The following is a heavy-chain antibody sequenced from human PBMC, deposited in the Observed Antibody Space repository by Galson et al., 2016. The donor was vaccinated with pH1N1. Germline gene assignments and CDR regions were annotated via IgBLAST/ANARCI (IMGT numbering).Heavy chain of an antibody. V-gene: IGHV4-4*07. J-gene: IGHJ6*03. Sequence: ETLSLTCTVSGDSINSNYWNWIRQPAGKGLEWLGRVYSSGSTNYNPSLKSRVTMSVDTSKSQVSLRLKSVTAADTAVHYCARGAHSSAWYAWGYYYMDVWGKGTTVTVSS. CDR3: ARGAHSSAWYAWGYYYMDV. D-gene: IGHD6-19*01. CDR1: GDSINSNY. CDR2: VYSSGST.